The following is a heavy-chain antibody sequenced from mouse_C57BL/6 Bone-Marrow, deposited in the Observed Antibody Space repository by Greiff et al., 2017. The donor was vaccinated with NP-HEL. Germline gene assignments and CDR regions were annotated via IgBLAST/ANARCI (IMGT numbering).Heavy chain of an antibody. Sequence: VQLQQSGPGLVQPSQSLSITCTVSGFSLTSYGVHWVRQSPGKGLEWLGVIWRGGSTDYNAAFMSRLSITKDNSKSQVFFKMNSLQADDTAIYYCATPYYYCSSYEEGAMDYWGQGTSVTVSS. CDR1: GFSLTSYG. J-gene: IGHJ4*01. D-gene: IGHD1-1*01. CDR3: ATPYYYCSSYEEGAMDY. CDR2: IWRGGST. V-gene: IGHV2-5*01.